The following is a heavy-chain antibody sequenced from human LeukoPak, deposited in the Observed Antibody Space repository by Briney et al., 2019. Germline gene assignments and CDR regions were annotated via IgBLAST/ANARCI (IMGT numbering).Heavy chain of an antibody. CDR3: TRDQTPYY. J-gene: IGHJ4*02. Sequence: GGSLRLSCTTSGFAFGDYAMTWVRQAPGKGLEWVGFIRSEVYGGTPEYAASVKGRFTISRDDSKGIAYLQMNSLRPEDTAMYYCTRDQTPYYWGQGTLVTVSS. CDR1: GFAFGDYA. V-gene: IGHV3-49*04. CDR2: IRSEVYGGTP.